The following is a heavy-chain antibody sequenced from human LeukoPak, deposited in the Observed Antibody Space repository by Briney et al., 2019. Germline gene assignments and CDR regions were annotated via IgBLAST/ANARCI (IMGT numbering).Heavy chain of an antibody. V-gene: IGHV4-31*03. CDR3: ARIEVIGSTRYFDY. D-gene: IGHD3-16*02. CDR1: GGSISSGGNY. J-gene: IGHJ4*02. Sequence: SQTLSLTCTVSGGSISSGGNYWSWLRQLPGKGLEWLGYIYYVGNTNYNPSLKSRLSMSVDTSKNQFSLSLTSVTAADTAVHYCARIEVIGSTRYFDYWGQGAMVSVSA. CDR2: IYYVGNT.